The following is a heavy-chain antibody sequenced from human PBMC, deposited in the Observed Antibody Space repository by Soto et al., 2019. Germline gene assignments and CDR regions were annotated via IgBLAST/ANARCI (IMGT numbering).Heavy chain of an antibody. Sequence: SETLSLTCTVSGGSISSYYWSWIRQPPGKGLEWIVYIYYSGSTNYNPSLKSRVTISVDTAKNQFSLQLSSVTAADTAVYYGARSLDMARNFQVWFDPGGQGTLVPVSS. J-gene: IGHJ5*02. D-gene: IGHD5-12*01. CDR2: IYYSGST. CDR1: GGSISSYY. V-gene: IGHV4-59*01. CDR3: ARSLDMARNFQVWFDP.